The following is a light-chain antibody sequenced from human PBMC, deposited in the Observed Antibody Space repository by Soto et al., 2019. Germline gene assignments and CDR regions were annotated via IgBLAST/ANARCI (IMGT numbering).Light chain of an antibody. J-gene: IGLJ2*01. Sequence: QSALTQPASLSGSPGQSITISCTGTSSDVGGYNYVSWYQQHPGKAPKLMIYEVSNRPSGVSNRFSGSKSGNTASLTISGLQAEDEADYYCISYTSSSTLRVFGGGTKLTVL. CDR1: SSDVGGYNY. CDR3: ISYTSSSTLRV. CDR2: EVS. V-gene: IGLV2-14*01.